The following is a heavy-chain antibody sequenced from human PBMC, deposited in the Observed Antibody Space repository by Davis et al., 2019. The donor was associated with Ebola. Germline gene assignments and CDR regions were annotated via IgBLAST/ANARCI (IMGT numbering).Heavy chain of an antibody. Sequence: PSETLSLTCTVSGGSLRSSNWWSWIRQAPGKGLEWVSSIRSSDTTIYYSDPVKGRFTVSRDNAKNSLYLQMNSLRAEDTAVYYCARDKRSSWYGGMDVWGQGTTVTVSS. CDR2: IRSSDTTI. CDR1: GGSLRSS. V-gene: IGHV3-11*01. CDR3: ARDKRSSWYGGMDV. J-gene: IGHJ6*02. D-gene: IGHD6-19*01.